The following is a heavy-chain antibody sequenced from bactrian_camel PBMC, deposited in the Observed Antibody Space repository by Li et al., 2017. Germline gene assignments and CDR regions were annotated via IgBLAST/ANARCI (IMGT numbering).Heavy chain of an antibody. CDR2: VSLETGDT. V-gene: IGHV3-3*01. J-gene: IGHJ6*01. CDR3: AADFESSYCRGGHGHNPFPS. CDR1: AYLHGRHF. D-gene: IGHD1*01. Sequence: HVQLVESGGGSVKAGGSLRLSCTASAYLHGRHFIGWFREVPRKERGGVAAVSLETGDTYYGDAVKGRFAISQEKGENMVSIQLNSLSLKREDTAMYYCAADFESSYCRGGHGHNPFPSWGQGTQVTVS.